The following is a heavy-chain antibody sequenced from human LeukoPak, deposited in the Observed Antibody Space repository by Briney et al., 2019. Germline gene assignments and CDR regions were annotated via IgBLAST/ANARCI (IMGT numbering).Heavy chain of an antibody. CDR2: IYYSGST. CDR3: ARDYGSGNFIDY. CDR1: GGSISSSSYY. J-gene: IGHJ4*02. D-gene: IGHD3-10*01. Sequence: SETLSLTCTVSGGSISSSSYYWGWIRQPPGKGLEWIGSIYYSGSTYYNPSLKSRVTISVDTSKNQFSLKLSSVTAADTAVYYCARDYGSGNFIDYWGQGTLVTVSS. V-gene: IGHV4-39*07.